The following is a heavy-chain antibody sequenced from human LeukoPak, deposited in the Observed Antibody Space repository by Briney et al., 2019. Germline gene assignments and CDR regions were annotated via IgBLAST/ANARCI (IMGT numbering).Heavy chain of an antibody. Sequence: GGSLRLSCAAAGFTFSSYGMHWVRQAPGKGLEWVAVIAYDGSNKYYADSVKGRFTISRDNSKSTLYLQMNSLRAEDTAVYYCAKEPAAYSSGWLTHFDYWGQGTLVTVSS. CDR3: AKEPAAYSSGWLTHFDY. V-gene: IGHV3-30*18. CDR2: IAYDGSNK. J-gene: IGHJ4*02. D-gene: IGHD6-19*01. CDR1: GFTFSSYG.